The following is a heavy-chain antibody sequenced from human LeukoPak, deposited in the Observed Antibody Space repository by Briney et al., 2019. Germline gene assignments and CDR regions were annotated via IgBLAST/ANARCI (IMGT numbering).Heavy chain of an antibody. J-gene: IGHJ4*02. V-gene: IGHV1-18*01. CDR2: ISAYNGNT. CDR1: GYTFTSYG. CDR3: ARDPVYYYDSSGYYPFDY. Sequence: ASVKVSCEASGYTFTSYGISWVRQAPGQGLEWMGWISAYNGNTNYAQKLQGRVTMTTDTSTSTAYMELRSLRSDDTAVYYCARDPVYYYDSSGYYPFDYWGQGTLVTVSS. D-gene: IGHD3-22*01.